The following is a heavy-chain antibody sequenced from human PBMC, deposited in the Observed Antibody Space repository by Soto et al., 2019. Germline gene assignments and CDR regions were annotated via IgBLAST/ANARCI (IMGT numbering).Heavy chain of an antibody. V-gene: IGHV1-58*01. D-gene: IGHD3-10*01. CDR3: AAGVWSDYYGSGSYFGGMDV. CDR1: GSTFTSSA. Sequence: GASVKVSCKASGSTFTSSAVQWVRQARGQRLEWIGWIVVGSGNTNYAQKFQERVTITRDMSTSTAYMELSSLRSEDTAVYYCAAGVWSDYYGSGSYFGGMDVWGQGTTVTVSS. J-gene: IGHJ6*02. CDR2: IVVGSGNT.